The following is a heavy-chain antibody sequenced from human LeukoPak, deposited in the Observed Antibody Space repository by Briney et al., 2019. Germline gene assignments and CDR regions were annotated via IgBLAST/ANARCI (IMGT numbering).Heavy chain of an antibody. Sequence: GGSLRLSCAASGFTFXSHEXXWXXXAXGXGLXWVXXIFGSXTIMTYADSVKGRFPISRENAKNSLYPQMASLRAEDTAVYYRARARYYSGSGSYYNGAFDIWGQGTMVAVSS. V-gene: IGHV3-48*03. CDR3: ARARYYSGSGSYYNGAFDI. CDR1: GFTFXSHE. CDR2: IFGSXTIM. J-gene: IGHJ3*02. D-gene: IGHD3-10*01.